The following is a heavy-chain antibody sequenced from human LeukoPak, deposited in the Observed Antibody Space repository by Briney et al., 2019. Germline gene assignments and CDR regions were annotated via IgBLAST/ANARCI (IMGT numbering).Heavy chain of an antibody. CDR1: GFTFSSYA. D-gene: IGHD3-10*01. Sequence: GGSPRLSCAASGFTFSSYAMHWVRQAPGKGLEWVAVISYDGSNKYYADSVRGRFTISRDNSKNTLYLQMNSLRAEDTAVYYCAREGPSLGYYYYMDVWGKGTTVTVSS. CDR3: AREGPSLGYYYYMDV. V-gene: IGHV3-30*04. CDR2: ISYDGSNK. J-gene: IGHJ6*03.